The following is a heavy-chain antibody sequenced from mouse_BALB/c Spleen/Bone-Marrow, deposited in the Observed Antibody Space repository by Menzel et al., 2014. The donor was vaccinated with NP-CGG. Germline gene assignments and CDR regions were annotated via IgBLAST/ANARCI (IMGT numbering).Heavy chain of an antibody. D-gene: IGHD2-2*01. CDR2: IYPYNGGT. Sequence: VQLQQSGPELVKPGASVKISCKASGYTFTDYNMHWVKQSHGKSLEWIGYIYPYNGGTGYNQKFKSKATLTVDTSSSTAYMELRSLTSEDSAVYYCAGEGGYYDALDFWGQGTTVTVSS. V-gene: IGHV1S29*02. CDR3: AGEGGYYDALDF. J-gene: IGHJ4*01. CDR1: GYTFTDYN.